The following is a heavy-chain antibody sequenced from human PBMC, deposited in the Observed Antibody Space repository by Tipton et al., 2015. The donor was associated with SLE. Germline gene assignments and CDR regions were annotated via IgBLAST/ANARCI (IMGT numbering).Heavy chain of an antibody. CDR1: GFNFRRHW. Sequence: GSLRLSCAASGFNFRRHWMDWVRQVPGKGLVWLSRMNSDGSNVFYADSVMGRFTISRVNAKNTVYLQMNSLRAEDSALYYCVREGDTAFDYWGQGTLVSVSS. CDR2: MNSDGSNV. CDR3: VREGDTAFDY. V-gene: IGHV3-74*01. J-gene: IGHJ4*02. D-gene: IGHD5-18*01.